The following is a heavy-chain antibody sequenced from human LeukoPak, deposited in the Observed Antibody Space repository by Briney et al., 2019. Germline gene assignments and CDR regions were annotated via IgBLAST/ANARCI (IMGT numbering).Heavy chain of an antibody. CDR3: ASYPWWGDAFDV. D-gene: IGHD2-8*02. J-gene: IGHJ3*01. CDR2: IYPGDSDT. Sequence: GESLKISCKGSGYRFTSYWIGWGRQMPGKGVEWMGIIYPGDSDTRYSPSFQRHVTISADKSISTAYLQWSSLKASDTPMYYCASYPWWGDAFDVWGEGTMVTVSS. V-gene: IGHV5-51*01. CDR1: GYRFTSYW.